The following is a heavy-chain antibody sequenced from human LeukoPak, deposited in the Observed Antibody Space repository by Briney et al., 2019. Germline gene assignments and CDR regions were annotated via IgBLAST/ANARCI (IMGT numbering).Heavy chain of an antibody. Sequence: GGSLRLYCAASGFTDSGNYMNWLRQAPGKGLEWVSVIDSGGRTFYADSVKGRFTISEDNSKNTLYLQMNSLRAEDTAVYYCARGHYYDSSGLYYWGQGTLVTVSS. CDR3: ARGHYYDSSGLYY. J-gene: IGHJ4*02. CDR2: IDSGGRT. CDR1: GFTDSGNY. V-gene: IGHV3-66*02. D-gene: IGHD3-22*01.